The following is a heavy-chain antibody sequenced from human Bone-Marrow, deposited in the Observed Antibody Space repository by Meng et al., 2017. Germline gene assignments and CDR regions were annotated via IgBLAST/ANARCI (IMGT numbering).Heavy chain of an antibody. V-gene: IGHV3-33*01. D-gene: IGHD3-10*01. J-gene: IGHJ4*02. CDR2: VSFDGSKT. Sequence: GESLKLSCAASGFTFSNFGIHWVRQAPGKGLEWVAVVSFDGSKTYYAESLKGRFIISRDNSKNTVYLQMTTLRAEDTGVYFCARGHITVVRGAYYFDHWGQGTLVTVSS. CDR1: GFTFSNFG. CDR3: ARGHITVVRGAYYFDH.